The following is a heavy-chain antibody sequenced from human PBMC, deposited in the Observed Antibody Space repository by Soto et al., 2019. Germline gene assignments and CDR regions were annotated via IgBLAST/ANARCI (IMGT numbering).Heavy chain of an antibody. CDR1: GYSFTSYW. J-gene: IGHJ5*02. Sequence: PGESLKISCKGSGYSFTSYWIGWVRQMPGKGLEWMGIIYPGDSDTRYSPSFQGQVTISADKSISTAYLQWSSLKASDTAMYYCARHPIVTADFGWFDPWGQGTLVTVSS. D-gene: IGHD2-21*02. CDR2: IYPGDSDT. V-gene: IGHV5-51*01. CDR3: ARHPIVTADFGWFDP.